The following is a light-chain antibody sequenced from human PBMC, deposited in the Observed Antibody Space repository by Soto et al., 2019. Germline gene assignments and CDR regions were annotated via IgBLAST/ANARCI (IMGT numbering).Light chain of an antibody. CDR3: SSYADSNNFPVV. V-gene: IGLV2-8*01. CDR1: SSDVGGYNY. Sequence: QSALTQPPSASGSPGQSVTISCTGTSSDVGGYNYVSWYQQHPGKAPKLMIYKVSKRPSGVPDRFSGSKSGNTASLTVSGLQAEDEADYYYSSYADSNNFPVVFGGGTKLTVL. J-gene: IGLJ2*01. CDR2: KVS.